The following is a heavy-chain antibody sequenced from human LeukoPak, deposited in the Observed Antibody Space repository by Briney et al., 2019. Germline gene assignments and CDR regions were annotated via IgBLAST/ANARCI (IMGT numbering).Heavy chain of an antibody. J-gene: IGHJ3*02. V-gene: IGHV1-46*01. D-gene: IGHD2-2*03. CDR1: GYTFTSNY. CDR2: IYPRDGST. CDR3: AREMDEQRDAFDI. Sequence: ASVKVSCKASGYTFTSNYIHWVRQAPGQGLEWMGMIYPRDGSTSYAQKFQGRVTVTRDTSTSTVYMELSSLRSEDTAVYYCAREMDEQRDAFDIWGQGTMVTVSS.